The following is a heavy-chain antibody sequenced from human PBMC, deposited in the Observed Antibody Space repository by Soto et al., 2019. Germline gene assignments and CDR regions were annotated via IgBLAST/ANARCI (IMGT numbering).Heavy chain of an antibody. D-gene: IGHD4-17*01. V-gene: IGHV4-31*03. CDR1: GGSIRSGGYY. CDR2: IYYSGST. CDR3: ARSPEATVTAFDY. J-gene: IGHJ4*02. Sequence: QVQLQESGPGLVKPSQILSLTCTVSGGSIRSGGYYWSWIRQHPGKGLEWIGYIYYSGSTYYTPSLKRRVTISVDTCKNQFSLKLSSVTAADTAVYYCARSPEATVTAFDYWGQGTLVTVSS.